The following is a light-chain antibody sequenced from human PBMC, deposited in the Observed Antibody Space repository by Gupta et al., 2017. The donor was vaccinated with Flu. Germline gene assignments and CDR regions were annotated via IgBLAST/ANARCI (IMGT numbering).Light chain of an antibody. CDR2: AAS. J-gene: IGKJ1*01. V-gene: IGKV3-20*01. Sequence: DTATISSRTRRTSNTYLDWSQQNPGKPPRLLVYAASNIATGIPERFSGSGSGTDFTLTISKLEPEDFAVYYCQQCDSSPRTFGQGTKVEIK. CDR3: QQCDSSPRT. CDR1: RTSNTY.